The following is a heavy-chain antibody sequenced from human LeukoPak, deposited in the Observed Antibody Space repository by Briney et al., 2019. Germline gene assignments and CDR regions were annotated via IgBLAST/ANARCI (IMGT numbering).Heavy chain of an antibody. D-gene: IGHD4-17*01. CDR3: ARSRVYGYYYYGMDV. V-gene: IGHV3-72*01. CDR1: GFTFSDHY. Sequence: PGGSLRLSCAASGFTFSDHYMDWVRQAPGKGLEWVGRTRNKANSYTTEYAASVKGRFTISRDDSKNSLYLQMNSLKTEDTAVYYCARSRVYGYYYYGMDVWGQGTTVTVSS. J-gene: IGHJ6*02. CDR2: TRNKANSYTT.